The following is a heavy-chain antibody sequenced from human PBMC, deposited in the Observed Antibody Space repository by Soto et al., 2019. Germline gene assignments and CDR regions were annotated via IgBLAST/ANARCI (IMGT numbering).Heavy chain of an antibody. CDR1: GFTFSSYA. Sequence: EVQLLESGGGLVQPGGSLRLSCAASGFTFSSYAMSWVRQAPGKGLEWVSAISGSGGSTYYADSVKGRFTISRDNSKNKRYLQMNSLRAEDTAVYYCAKDRGVYVVVIQTTFDYWGQGTLVTVSS. J-gene: IGHJ4*02. V-gene: IGHV3-23*01. CDR3: AKDRGVYVVVIQTTFDY. D-gene: IGHD2-21*01. CDR2: ISGSGGST.